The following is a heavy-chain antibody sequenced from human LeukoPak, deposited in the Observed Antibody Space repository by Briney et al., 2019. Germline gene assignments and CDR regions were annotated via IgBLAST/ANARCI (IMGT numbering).Heavy chain of an antibody. J-gene: IGHJ4*02. D-gene: IGHD6-19*01. CDR1: GGSTSNYH. CDR3: ARRDISSGWSFDY. V-gene: IGHV4-4*07. Sequence: PSETLSLTCTVSGGSTSNYHWSWIRQPAGKGLAWIGQIHTSGSTNYNPPLKSRVSMSIDTTEDQVSLTIRSVTAADTAFYYCARRDISSGWSFDYWGQGTLVTVSS. CDR2: IHTSGST.